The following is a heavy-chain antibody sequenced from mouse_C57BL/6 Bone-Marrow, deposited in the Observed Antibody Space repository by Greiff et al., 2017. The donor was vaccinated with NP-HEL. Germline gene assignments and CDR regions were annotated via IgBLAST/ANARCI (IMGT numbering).Heavy chain of an antibody. J-gene: IGHJ2*01. Sequence: QVQLQQPGAELVKPGASVKLSCKASGYTFTSYWMHWVKQRPGQGLEWIGMIHPNSGSTNYNEKFKSKATLTVDKSSSTAYMQLSSLTSEDSAVYYCSRPYYSNYGNYWGQGTTLTVSS. CDR3: SRPYYSNYGNY. CDR2: IHPNSGST. V-gene: IGHV1-64*01. CDR1: GYTFTSYW. D-gene: IGHD2-5*01.